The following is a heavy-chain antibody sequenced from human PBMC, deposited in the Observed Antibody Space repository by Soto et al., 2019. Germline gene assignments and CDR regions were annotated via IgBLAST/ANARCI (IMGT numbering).Heavy chain of an antibody. CDR2: ISYDGSHK. CDR1: GFTFSKYG. V-gene: IGHV3-30*18. J-gene: IGHJ5*02. D-gene: IGHD3-16*01. CDR3: AKAWKAGSISSVILWNWFDP. Sequence: PGGSLRLSCAASGFTFSKYGLHWVRQAPGKGLEWVAVISYDGSHKYYADSVKGRFSISRDNSDNMLYLQMNSLRVEDTAVYYCAKAWKAGSISSVILWNWFDPWGQGALVTVSS.